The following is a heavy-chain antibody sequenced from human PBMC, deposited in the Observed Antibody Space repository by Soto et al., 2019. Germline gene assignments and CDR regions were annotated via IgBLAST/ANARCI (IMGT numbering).Heavy chain of an antibody. J-gene: IGHJ6*02. D-gene: IGHD2-15*01. V-gene: IGHV1-69*12. CDR2: IMPIFLAP. CDR1: GGAFSVFA. CDR3: ASWLKGPDIGNYYYGMDV. Sequence: QVQLVQSGAEVKKPGPPVRVSCKASGGAFSVFAFSWVRQAPGRGLGGLGGIMPIFLAPDYAQKFQGRVTITADEFTRTAYMEMNSLRSEDTAVYYCASWLKGPDIGNYYYGMDVWGQGTTVTVS.